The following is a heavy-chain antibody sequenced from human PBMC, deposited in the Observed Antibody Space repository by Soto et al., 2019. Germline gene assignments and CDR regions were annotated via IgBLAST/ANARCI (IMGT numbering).Heavy chain of an antibody. D-gene: IGHD3-10*01. CDR3: AIMIRGVISGDFDY. CDR1: GGSISRYY. Sequence: PSETLSLTCTVSGGSISRYYWSWIRQPPGKGLEWIGYIYYSGSTNYNPSLKSRVTISVDTSKNQLSLRLTSVTAADTAIYYCAIMIRGVISGDFDYWGKGIQVTVAS. V-gene: IGHV4-59*08. CDR2: IYYSGST. J-gene: IGHJ4*02.